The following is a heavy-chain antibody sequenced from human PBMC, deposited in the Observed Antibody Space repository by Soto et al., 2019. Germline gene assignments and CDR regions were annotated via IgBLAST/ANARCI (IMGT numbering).Heavy chain of an antibody. Sequence: EVQLVESGGGLIQPGGSLRLSCAASAFTVSRTYMTWVRQAPGKGLECVSVIYSDGSTHYADSVKGRFTISRDNSKNTLFLQMNSLRAEDTAVYYCAGGIAMPGSIDCWGQGTLVSVSS. D-gene: IGHD6-19*01. V-gene: IGHV3-53*01. CDR3: AGGIAMPGSIDC. J-gene: IGHJ4*02. CDR2: IYSDGST. CDR1: AFTVSRTY.